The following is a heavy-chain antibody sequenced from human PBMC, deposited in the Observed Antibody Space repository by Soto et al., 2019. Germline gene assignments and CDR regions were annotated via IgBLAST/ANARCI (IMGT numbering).Heavy chain of an antibody. J-gene: IGHJ4*02. CDR3: STYRGGGAC. V-gene: IGHV3-53*01. D-gene: IGHD3-10*01. CDR2: IYSGGYT. CDR1: GFTVSNNY. Sequence: EVQLVESGGGLIQPGGSLRLSCAVSGFTVSNNYMSWVRQAPGKGLEGVSVIYSGGYTAYGDSVKGRFTISRDNSKNTIIPQMDTHRADDSGVFWVSTYRGGGACWGQGTLVTVSS.